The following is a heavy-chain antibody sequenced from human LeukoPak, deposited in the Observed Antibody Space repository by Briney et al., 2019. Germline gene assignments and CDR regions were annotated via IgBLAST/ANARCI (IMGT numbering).Heavy chain of an antibody. CDR3: ARGITVFGVVIYFDY. CDR1: GFTVSSNY. V-gene: IGHV3-66*01. D-gene: IGHD3-3*01. Sequence: GGSLRLSCAASGFTVSSNYMSWVRQAPGKGLEWVSVIYSGGSTYYADSVKGRFTISRDNSKNTLYLQMNSLRAEDTAVYYCARGITVFGVVIYFDYWGQGTLVTVSS. J-gene: IGHJ4*02. CDR2: IYSGGST.